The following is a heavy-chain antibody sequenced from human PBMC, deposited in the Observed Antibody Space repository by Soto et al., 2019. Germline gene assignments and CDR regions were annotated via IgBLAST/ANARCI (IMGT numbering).Heavy chain of an antibody. CDR3: ARGRPRYSSSSYFDY. CDR1: GGSFSGYY. J-gene: IGHJ4*02. V-gene: IGHV4-34*01. CDR2: INHSGST. Sequence: PSETLSLTCAVYGGSFSGYYWSWIRQPPGKGLEWIGEINHSGSTNYNPSLKSRVTISVDTSKNQFSLKLSSVTAADTAVYYCARGRPRYSSSSYFDYWGQGTLVTVSS. D-gene: IGHD6-6*01.